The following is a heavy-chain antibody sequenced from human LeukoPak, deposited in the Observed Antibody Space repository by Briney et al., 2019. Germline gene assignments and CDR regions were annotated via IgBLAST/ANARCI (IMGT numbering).Heavy chain of an antibody. D-gene: IGHD4-17*01. CDR2: ISYDGNNK. Sequence: PGRSLRLSCAASGFTFSSYAMHWVRQAPGKGLEWVAVISYDGNNKYYADSVKGRFTISRDYSKNTLYLQMNSLRAEDTALYYCATLPTWGQGTLVTVSS. CDR1: GFTFSSYA. J-gene: IGHJ4*02. V-gene: IGHV3-30-3*01. CDR3: ATLPT.